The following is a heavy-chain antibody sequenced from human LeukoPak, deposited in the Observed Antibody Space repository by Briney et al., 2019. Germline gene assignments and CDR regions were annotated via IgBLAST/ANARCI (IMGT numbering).Heavy chain of an antibody. Sequence: GGSLRLSCAASGFTFSSTWMNWVRQGPGKGLEWVSCISSSSSYIYYADSVKGRFTISRDNAKKSLYLQMNSLRVEDTAVCYCARAYSERYGLGYYYMDVWGKGTTVTVSS. CDR3: ARAYSERYGLGYYYMDV. V-gene: IGHV3-21*01. J-gene: IGHJ6*03. CDR2: ISSSSSYI. CDR1: GFTFSSTW. D-gene: IGHD1-26*01.